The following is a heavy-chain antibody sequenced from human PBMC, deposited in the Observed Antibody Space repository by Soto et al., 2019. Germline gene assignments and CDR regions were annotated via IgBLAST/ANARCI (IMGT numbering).Heavy chain of an antibody. D-gene: IGHD2-15*01. J-gene: IGHJ4*02. V-gene: IGHV3-33*01. Sequence: PGGSLRLSCAASGFTFSSYGMHWVRQAPGKGLEWVAVIWYDGSKTKYADSVKGRFTISRDNSKNTLYLQMDSLRAEDTAVYNCARDLTPFDCSGGSCYGYYFDYWGQGTLVTVSS. CDR2: IWYDGSKT. CDR3: ARDLTPFDCSGGSCYGYYFDY. CDR1: GFTFSSYG.